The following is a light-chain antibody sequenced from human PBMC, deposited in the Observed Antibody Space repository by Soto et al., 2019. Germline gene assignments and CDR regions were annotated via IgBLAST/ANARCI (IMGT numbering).Light chain of an antibody. CDR1: QSISSSY. CDR2: GAS. J-gene: IGKJ3*01. V-gene: IGKV3-20*01. Sequence: EIVLTQSPGTLSLSPGERATLSCRASQSISSSYLAWYQQKPGQAPRLFIYGASTRATGIPDRFSGSGSGTDFILTINRLEPEDFAVYYCQQFRTFGPGTKVDIK. CDR3: QQFRT.